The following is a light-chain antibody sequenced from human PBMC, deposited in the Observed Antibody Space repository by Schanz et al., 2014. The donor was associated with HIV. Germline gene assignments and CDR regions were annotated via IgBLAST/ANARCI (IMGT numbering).Light chain of an antibody. CDR2: GAS. J-gene: IGKJ1*01. V-gene: IGKV3-20*01. Sequence: EIVLTQSPGTLSLSPGERATLSCRASQSVTSNYLAWYQQKPGQAPTLLIYGASKRATGIPDRFIGGGSGTDFTLTINRLEPEDFAVYYCQQYGSSPATFGQGTKVEIK. CDR1: QSVTSNY. CDR3: QQYGSSPAT.